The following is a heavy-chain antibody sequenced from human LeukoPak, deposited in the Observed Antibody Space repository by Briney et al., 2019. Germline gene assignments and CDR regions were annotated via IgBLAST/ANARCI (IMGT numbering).Heavy chain of an antibody. CDR2: INPGDGST. V-gene: IGHV1-46*01. Sequence: ASVQVSCKASGYTFTSYYMHWVRQAPGQGLEWMGIINPGDGSTSYTQKFQGRVTMTRDTSTSTVFLDLSSLRSEDTAVYYCATAPYSSGSFQHWGQGTLVTVSS. J-gene: IGHJ1*01. D-gene: IGHD3-22*01. CDR1: GYTFTSYY. CDR3: ATAPYSSGSFQH.